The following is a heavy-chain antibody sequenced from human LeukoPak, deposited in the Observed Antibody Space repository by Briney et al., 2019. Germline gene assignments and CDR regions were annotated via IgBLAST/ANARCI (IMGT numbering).Heavy chain of an antibody. V-gene: IGHV3-23*01. J-gene: IGHJ4*02. D-gene: IGHD4-17*01. CDR3: LRGTLTPDY. Sequence: GGSLRLSCAASGFTFTSHPMSWVRQAPGKGLEWVSAIGGSGVNTYYADSVRGRFTISRDNSKNTLYLQMNSLRAEDTAAYYCLRGTLTPDYWGQGTLVTVSS. CDR1: GFTFTSHP. CDR2: IGGSGVNT.